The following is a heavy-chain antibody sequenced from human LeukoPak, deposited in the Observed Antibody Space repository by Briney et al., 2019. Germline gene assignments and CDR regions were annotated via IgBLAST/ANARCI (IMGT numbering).Heavy chain of an antibody. CDR2: INWNGGST. J-gene: IGHJ4*02. CDR1: GFTFDDFG. D-gene: IGHD6-6*01. Sequence: GGSLRLPFAASGFTFDDFGMSWVRQAPGKGLEWVSGINWNGGSTGYPDSVKGGFTISRDNAKNSLYLQMNSLRPKDTPWYYGAREDGDSDSSEFDYWGQGTLVLVSS. CDR3: AREDGDSDSSEFDY. V-gene: IGHV3-20*03.